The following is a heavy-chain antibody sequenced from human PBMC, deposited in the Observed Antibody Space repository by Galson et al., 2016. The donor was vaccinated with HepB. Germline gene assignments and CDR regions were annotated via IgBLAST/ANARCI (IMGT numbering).Heavy chain of an antibody. CDR1: GGSISSIPYY. J-gene: IGHJ4*02. D-gene: IGHD1-26*01. Sequence: SETLSLTCTVSGGSISSIPYYWGWIRQPPGKGLEWIGYFYYDGTTSYKSSLKSRATISVDTSKNQFSLRLRSVTAADTAVYYCARVWVQTGIVGATNVFDKWGQGTLVTVSP. V-gene: IGHV4-39*01. CDR3: ARVWVQTGIVGATNVFDK. CDR2: FYYDGTT.